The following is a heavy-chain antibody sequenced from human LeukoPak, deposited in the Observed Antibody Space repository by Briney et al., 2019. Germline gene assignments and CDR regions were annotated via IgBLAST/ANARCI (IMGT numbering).Heavy chain of an antibody. CDR2: MYYTGNT. Sequence: MSSETLSLTCAVYGGSFSGYYWSWIRQPPGKGLEWIAYMYYTGNTYYNPSLKSRVTISVDTSKNQFSLKLSSVAAADTAMYYCARVLAAAGNNWFDPWGQGTLVTVSS. D-gene: IGHD6-13*01. CDR3: ARVLAAAGNNWFDP. J-gene: IGHJ5*02. V-gene: IGHV4-59*12. CDR1: GGSFSGYY.